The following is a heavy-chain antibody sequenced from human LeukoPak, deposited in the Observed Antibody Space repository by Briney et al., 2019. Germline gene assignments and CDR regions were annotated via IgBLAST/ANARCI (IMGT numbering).Heavy chain of an antibody. V-gene: IGHV1-2*04. CDR2: INPKSGGT. Sequence: ASVKVSCKASGYTFTGYYIHWVRQAPGQGLERMGWINPKSGGTNYAQKFQDWVTMTRDTSISTAYMELSRLKSDDTAVYYCVRGTDVWGQGTTVTVSS. CDR1: GYTFTGYY. J-gene: IGHJ6*02. CDR3: VRGTDV.